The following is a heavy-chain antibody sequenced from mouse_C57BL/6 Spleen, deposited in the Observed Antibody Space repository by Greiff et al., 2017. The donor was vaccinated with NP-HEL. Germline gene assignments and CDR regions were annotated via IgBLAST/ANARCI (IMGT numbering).Heavy chain of an antibody. V-gene: IGHV1-26*01. CDR1: GYTFTDYY. CDR2: INPNNGGT. Sequence: VQLQQSGPELVKPGASVKISCKASGYTFTDYYMNWVKQSHGKSLEWIGDINPNNGGTSYNQKFKGKATLPVDKSSSTAYMELRSLTSEDSAVYYCAIIYYGNYAYFDYWGQGTTLTVSS. J-gene: IGHJ2*01. CDR3: AIIYYGNYAYFDY. D-gene: IGHD2-1*01.